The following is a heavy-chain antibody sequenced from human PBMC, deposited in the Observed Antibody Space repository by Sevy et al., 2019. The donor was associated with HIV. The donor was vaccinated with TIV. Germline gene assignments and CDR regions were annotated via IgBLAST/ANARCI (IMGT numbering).Heavy chain of an antibody. J-gene: IGHJ4*02. V-gene: IGHV3-7*01. CDR2: IKQDGSKK. Sequence: GGSLRLSCAASGFTFSSYWMTWVRQAPGKGLEWVANIKQDGSKKYYVDSVKGRFTISRDNAKNSVYLQMNSLRAEDTAVYYCAXXIAXXXXYWGQGXLVTVSS. CDR1: GFTFSSYW. D-gene: IGHD6-13*01. CDR3: AXXIAXXXXY.